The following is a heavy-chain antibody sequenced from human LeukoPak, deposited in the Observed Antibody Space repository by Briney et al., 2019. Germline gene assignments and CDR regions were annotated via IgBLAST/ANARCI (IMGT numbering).Heavy chain of an antibody. CDR3: AHRDTSVGASRIFDY. J-gene: IGHJ4*02. Sequence: SGPTLVNPTQTLTLTCTFSGVSLSTSGGGVGWIRQPPGKGLEWLALIYGNDDNRYRTSLRSRLTITKDTSKNQVVLTMTNMDPVDTGTYYCAHRDTSVGASRIFDYWGQGTLVSVSS. CDR1: GVSLSTSGGG. CDR2: IYGNDDN. V-gene: IGHV2-5*01. D-gene: IGHD1-26*01.